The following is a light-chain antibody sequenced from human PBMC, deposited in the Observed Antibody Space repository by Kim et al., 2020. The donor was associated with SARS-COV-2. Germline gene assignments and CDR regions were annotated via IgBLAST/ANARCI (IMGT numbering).Light chain of an antibody. CDR2: DAS. Sequence: DIQMTQSPSTLSASVGDRVTITCRASQSVSSWLAWYQQKPGRAPKMLIYDASTLASGVPSRFRGSRSGTEFTLTISSLLPDDVATYYCQHYNYYWTFGQGTKVDIK. V-gene: IGKV1-5*01. CDR1: QSVSSW. J-gene: IGKJ1*01. CDR3: QHYNYYWT.